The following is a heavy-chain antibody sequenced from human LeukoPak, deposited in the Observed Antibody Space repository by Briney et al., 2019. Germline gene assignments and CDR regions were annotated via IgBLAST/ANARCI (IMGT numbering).Heavy chain of an antibody. J-gene: IGHJ3*02. D-gene: IGHD3-16*01. Sequence: PSETLSLTCTVSGGSISSYYWSWIRQPAGKGLEWIGRIYTSGSTNCNPSLKSRVTMPVDTSKNQFSLKLSSVTAADTAVYYCARLLYVWGSYVAFDIWGQGTMVTVSS. CDR1: GGSISSYY. CDR2: IYTSGST. CDR3: ARLLYVWGSYVAFDI. V-gene: IGHV4-4*07.